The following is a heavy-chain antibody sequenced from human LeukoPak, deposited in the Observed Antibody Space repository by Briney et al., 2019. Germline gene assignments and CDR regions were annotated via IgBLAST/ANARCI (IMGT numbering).Heavy chain of an antibody. CDR3: ARGPSITMVRGGQWYYYMDV. V-gene: IGHV1-46*01. CDR1: GYTFTRHY. D-gene: IGHD3-10*01. CDR2: INPSGGST. Sequence: AASVKVSCKASGYTFTRHYIHWVRQAPGQGLEWMALINPSGGSTNYAQKFQGRVTMTRDTSTSTVYMELSSLRSEDTAVYYCARGPSITMVRGGQWYYYMDVWGKGTTVTISS. J-gene: IGHJ6*03.